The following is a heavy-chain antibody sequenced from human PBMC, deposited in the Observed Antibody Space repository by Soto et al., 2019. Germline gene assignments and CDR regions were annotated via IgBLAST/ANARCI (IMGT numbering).Heavy chain of an antibody. CDR1: GFTFSSYA. Sequence: GGSLRLSCAASGFTFSSYAMSWVRQAPGKGLEWVSAISGSGGSTYYADSVKGRFTISRDNSKNTLYLKMNSLRAEDTAVYYCAKGPPRITMVRGVPNWFDPWGQGTLVTVSS. CDR2: ISGSGGST. CDR3: AKGPPRITMVRGVPNWFDP. J-gene: IGHJ5*02. V-gene: IGHV3-23*01. D-gene: IGHD3-10*01.